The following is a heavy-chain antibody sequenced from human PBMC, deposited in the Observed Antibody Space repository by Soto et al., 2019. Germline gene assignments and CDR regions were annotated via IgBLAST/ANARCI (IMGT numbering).Heavy chain of an antibody. J-gene: IGHJ6*02. V-gene: IGHV3-30-3*01. Sequence: GGSLRLSCVASGFTFDTYGIHWVRQAPGKGLQWVALISYEGSNTYYADSVRGRFTISRDNSKNTLYLQMNTLRPEDTGLYYCARVTPGNNLYYFSGLDFWGQGTAVTVSS. CDR3: ARVTPGNNLYYFSGLDF. CDR2: ISYEGSNT. D-gene: IGHD1-1*01. CDR1: GFTFDTYG.